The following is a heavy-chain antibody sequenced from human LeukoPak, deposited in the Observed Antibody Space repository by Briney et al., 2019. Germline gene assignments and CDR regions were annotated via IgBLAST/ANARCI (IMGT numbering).Heavy chain of an antibody. CDR2: INPNSGGT. Sequence: GASVKVSCKASGYTFTGYYMHWVRQAPGQGLEWMGWINPNSGGTNYAQKFQGRVTMTRDTSISTAYMELSSLRSEDTAMYYCARGSYHGITGTTLYASDIWGQGTMVTVSS. D-gene: IGHD1-7*01. CDR1: GYTFTGYY. J-gene: IGHJ3*02. V-gene: IGHV1-2*02. CDR3: ARGSYHGITGTTLYASDI.